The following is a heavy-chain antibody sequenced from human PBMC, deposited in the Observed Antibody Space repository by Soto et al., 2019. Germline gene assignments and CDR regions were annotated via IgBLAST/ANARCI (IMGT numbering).Heavy chain of an antibody. Sequence: QAHLVESAGGVVQPGRSLRLSCAASGFTFTSYGMHWVRQTPRTKLERLAVISYDGGLQHYADSVKGRFTISRDNSKNMGLVQLNSLSAADTAVYYCVSARGYGQGSGPYSWGQGTLVSVSS. CDR2: ISYDGGLQ. CDR3: VSARGYGQGSGPYS. V-gene: IGHV3-30*03. D-gene: IGHD3-10*01. CDR1: GFTFTSYG. J-gene: IGHJ4*02.